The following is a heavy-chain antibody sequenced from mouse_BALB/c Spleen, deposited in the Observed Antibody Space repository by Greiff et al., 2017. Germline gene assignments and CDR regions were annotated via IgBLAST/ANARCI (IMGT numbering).Heavy chain of an antibody. CDR1: GYSITSDYA. CDR3: ARKGDAYYRYDGAMDY. Sequence: EVKLQESGPGLVKPSQSLSLTCTVTGYSITSDYAWNWIRQFPGNKLEWMGYISYSGSTSYNPSLKSRISITRDTSKNQFFLQLNSVTTEDTATYYCARKGDAYYRYDGAMDYWGQGTSVTVSS. CDR2: ISYSGST. J-gene: IGHJ4*01. V-gene: IGHV3-2*02. D-gene: IGHD2-14*01.